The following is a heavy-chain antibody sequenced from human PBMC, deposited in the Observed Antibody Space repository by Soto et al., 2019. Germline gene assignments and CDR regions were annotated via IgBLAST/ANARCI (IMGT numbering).Heavy chain of an antibody. V-gene: IGHV3-7*01. CDR2: INQDGSDR. J-gene: IGHJ5*02. CDR1: VFPFSNNW. CDR3: ARDVAFYNSFDP. Sequence: GALRLSCAGSVFPFSNNWMSWVRQAPGKGLEWVANINQDGSDRRYVGSAVGRFTISRDNAKNSLFLQMSSLGVEDTAIYYCARDVAFYNSFDPWGQGTLVTVSS.